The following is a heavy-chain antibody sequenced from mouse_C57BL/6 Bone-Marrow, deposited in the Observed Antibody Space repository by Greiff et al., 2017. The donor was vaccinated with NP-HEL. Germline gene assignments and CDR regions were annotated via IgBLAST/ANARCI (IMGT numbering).Heavy chain of an antibody. D-gene: IGHD1-1*01. CDR1: GYSITSGYY. J-gene: IGHJ3*01. V-gene: IGHV3-6*01. CDR2: ISYDGSN. CDR3: ARGPITTVAPAWFAY. Sequence: ESGPGLVKPSQSLSLTCSVTGYSITSGYYWNWIRQFPGNKLEWMGYISYDGSNNYNPSLKNRISITRDTSKNQFFLKLNSVTTEDTATYYCARGPITTVAPAWFAYWGQGTLVTVSA.